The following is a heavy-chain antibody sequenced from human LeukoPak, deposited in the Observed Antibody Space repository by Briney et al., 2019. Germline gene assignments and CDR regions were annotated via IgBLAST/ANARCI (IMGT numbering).Heavy chain of an antibody. D-gene: IGHD1-26*01. CDR3: ARHHRNRSGSYSGSPQVFDP. J-gene: IGHJ5*02. V-gene: IGHV4-39*01. Sequence: PSETLSLTCTVSGGSISSSSYYWGWIRQPPGKGLEWIGSIYYSGSTYYNPSLKSRVTISVDTSKNQFSLKLSSVTAADTAVYYCARHHRNRSGSYSGSPQVFDPWGQGTLVTASS. CDR2: IYYSGST. CDR1: GGSISSSSYY.